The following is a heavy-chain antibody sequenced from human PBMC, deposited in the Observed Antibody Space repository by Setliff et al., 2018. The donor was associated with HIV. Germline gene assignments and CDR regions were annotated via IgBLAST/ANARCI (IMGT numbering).Heavy chain of an antibody. Sequence: GASVKVSCKASGYTFTSYDSNWVRQATGQGLEWMGWMNPNSGNTGYAQEFQGRVTMTRNTSISTAYMELSSLRSEDTAVYYCARGRRWFGELSPINYYYYGMDVWGRGTTVTVSS. CDR2: MNPNSGNT. V-gene: IGHV1-8*02. CDR3: ARGRRWFGELSPINYYYYGMDV. D-gene: IGHD3-10*01. CDR1: GYTFTSYD. J-gene: IGHJ6*02.